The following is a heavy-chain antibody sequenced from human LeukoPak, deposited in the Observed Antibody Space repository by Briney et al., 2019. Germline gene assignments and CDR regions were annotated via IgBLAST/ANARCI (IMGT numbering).Heavy chain of an antibody. CDR1: GYTFTGYY. J-gene: IGHJ4*02. Sequence: ASVKVSCKASGYTFTGYYMHWVRQAPGQGLEWMGWINPNSGGTNYAQKLQGRVTMTTDTSTSTAYMELRSLRSDDTAVYYCARDASSGWPYYFDYWGQGTLVTVSS. CDR3: ARDASSGWPYYFDY. CDR2: INPNSGGT. D-gene: IGHD6-19*01. V-gene: IGHV1-2*02.